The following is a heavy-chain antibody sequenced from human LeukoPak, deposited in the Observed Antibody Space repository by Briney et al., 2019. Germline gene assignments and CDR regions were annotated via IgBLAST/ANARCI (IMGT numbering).Heavy chain of an antibody. D-gene: IGHD3-10*01. CDR2: IYTSGST. CDR3: AREGNYYGSGSYYYYFDY. J-gene: IGHJ4*02. CDR1: VGSFSGYY. V-gene: IGHV4-4*07. Sequence: PSETLSLTRAVYVGSFSGYYWSWLRQPAGKGLEWIGRIYTSGSTNYNPSLKSRVTISVDTSKNQFSLKLSSVTAADTAVYYCAREGNYYGSGSYYYYFDYWGQGTLVTVSS.